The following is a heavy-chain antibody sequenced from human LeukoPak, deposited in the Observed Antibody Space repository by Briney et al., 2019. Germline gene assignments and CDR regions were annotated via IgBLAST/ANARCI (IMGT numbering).Heavy chain of an antibody. V-gene: IGHV1-18*01. J-gene: IGHJ6*02. CDR3: ARDPGFVVVAATPIRLGYYYGMDV. CDR1: GYTSTSYG. CDR2: ISAYNGNT. Sequence: ASVKVSCKASGYTSTSYGISWVRQAPGQGLEWMGWISAYNGNTNYAQKLQGRVTMTTDTSTSTAYMELRSLRSDDTAVYYCARDPGFVVVAATPIRLGYYYGMDVWGQGTTVTVSS. D-gene: IGHD2-15*01.